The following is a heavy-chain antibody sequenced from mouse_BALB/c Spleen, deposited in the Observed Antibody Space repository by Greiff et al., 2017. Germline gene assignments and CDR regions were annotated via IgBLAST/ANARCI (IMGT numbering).Heavy chain of an antibody. Sequence: EVQLVESGGGLVKPGGSLKLSCAASGFTFSSYAMSWVRQTPEKRLEWVATISSGGSYTYYPDSVKGRFTISRDNAKNTLYLQMSSLRSEDTAMYYCARQAVDYWGQGTTLTVSS. CDR2: ISSGGSYT. J-gene: IGHJ2*01. CDR1: GFTFSSYA. CDR3: ARQAVDY. V-gene: IGHV5-9-3*01. D-gene: IGHD3-3*01.